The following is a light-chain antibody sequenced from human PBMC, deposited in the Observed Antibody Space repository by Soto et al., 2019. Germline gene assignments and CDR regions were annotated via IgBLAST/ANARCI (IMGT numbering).Light chain of an antibody. Sequence: EIVLTQSPGTLSLSPGERATLSCRASQRVSNNYLAGYQQKPGQAPRVLICGASSRATGIPDRFSGSGSGTDFTLTISRLDPEDFAMYYCQQYASSPVTFGPGTKVDIK. CDR1: QRVSNNY. V-gene: IGKV3-20*01. CDR2: GAS. J-gene: IGKJ3*01. CDR3: QQYASSPVT.